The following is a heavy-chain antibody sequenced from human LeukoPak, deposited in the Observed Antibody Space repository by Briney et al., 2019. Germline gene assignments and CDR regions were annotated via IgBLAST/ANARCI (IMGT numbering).Heavy chain of an antibody. CDR3: AKDGIFGVVIISYDAFDI. Sequence: GGSLRLSCAASGFTFSSYGMSWVRQAPGKGLEWVSSISSSSSYIYYADSVKGRFTISRDNSKNTLYLQMNSLRAEDTAVYYCAKDGIFGVVIISYDAFDIWGQGTMVTVSS. V-gene: IGHV3-23*01. CDR2: ISSSSSYI. J-gene: IGHJ3*02. D-gene: IGHD3-3*01. CDR1: GFTFSSYG.